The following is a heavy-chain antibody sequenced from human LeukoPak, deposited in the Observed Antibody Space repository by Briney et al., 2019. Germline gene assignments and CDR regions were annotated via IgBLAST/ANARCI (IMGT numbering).Heavy chain of an antibody. CDR3: AKGPGVSGSTNYYYYYMDV. CDR1: GFTFSSYA. Sequence: GGSLRLSCAASGFTFSSYAMSWVRQAPGKGLEWVSAISGSGGSTYYADSVKGRFTISRDNSKNTLYLQMNSLGAEDTAVYYCAKGPGVSGSTNYYYYYMDVWGKGTTVTVSS. CDR2: ISGSGGST. D-gene: IGHD1-26*01. J-gene: IGHJ6*03. V-gene: IGHV3-23*01.